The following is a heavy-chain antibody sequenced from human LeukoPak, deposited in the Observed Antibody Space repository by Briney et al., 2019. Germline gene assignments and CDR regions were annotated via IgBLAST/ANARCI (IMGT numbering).Heavy chain of an antibody. CDR3: ARVDREMATRDY. CDR2: INPNSGGT. V-gene: IGHV1-2*02. CDR1: GYTFTSYG. Sequence: ASVKVSCKASGYTFTSYGISWVRQAPGQGLEWMGWINPNSGGTNYAQKFQGRVTMTRDTSISTAYMELSRLRSDDTAVYYCARVDREMATRDYWGQGTLVTVSS. D-gene: IGHD5-24*01. J-gene: IGHJ4*02.